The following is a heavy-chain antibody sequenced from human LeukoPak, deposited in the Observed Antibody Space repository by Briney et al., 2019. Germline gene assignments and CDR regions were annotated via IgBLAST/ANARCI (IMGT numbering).Heavy chain of an antibody. CDR1: GYSFTSYG. D-gene: IGHD5-24*01. Sequence: ASVKVSCKAVGYSFTSYGVVWVRQAPGQGLEWMAWISGSNGDTNFAQKIQGRVTSTTDTSTSTAYMELMSLRSDDTAAYFCARGPRRWLQLTYFDYWGQGTLVTVSS. V-gene: IGHV1-18*01. J-gene: IGHJ4*02. CDR2: ISGSNGDT. CDR3: ARGPRRWLQLTYFDY.